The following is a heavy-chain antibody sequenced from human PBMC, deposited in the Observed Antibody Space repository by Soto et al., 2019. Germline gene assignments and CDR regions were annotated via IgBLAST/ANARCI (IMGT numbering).Heavy chain of an antibody. V-gene: IGHV3-30*18. D-gene: IGHD6-6*01. CDR2: ISYDGSNK. Sequence: GGSLRLSCAASGFTFSSYGMHWVRQAPGKGLEWVAVISYDGSNKYYADSVKGRFTISRDNSKNTLYLQMNSLRAEDTAVYYCAKDPSSWVGYCYGMDVWGQGTTVTVSS. CDR3: AKDPSSWVGYCYGMDV. J-gene: IGHJ6*02. CDR1: GFTFSSYG.